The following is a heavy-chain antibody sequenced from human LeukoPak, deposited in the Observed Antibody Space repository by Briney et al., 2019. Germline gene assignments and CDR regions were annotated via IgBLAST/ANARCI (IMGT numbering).Heavy chain of an antibody. CDR2: IYPGDSDT. J-gene: IGHJ3*02. D-gene: IGHD3-10*01. Sequence: GESLKISCKGSGYSFTSYWIGWVRQMPGKGLEWMGIIYPGDSDTRYSPSFQGQVTISADKSISTAYLQWSSLKASDTAMYYCARQDSSIMIRGVTNDAFDIWGQGTMVTVSS. CDR1: GYSFTSYW. CDR3: ARQDSSIMIRGVTNDAFDI. V-gene: IGHV5-51*01.